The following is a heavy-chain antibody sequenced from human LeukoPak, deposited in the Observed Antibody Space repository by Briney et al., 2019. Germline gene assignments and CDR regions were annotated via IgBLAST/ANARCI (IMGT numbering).Heavy chain of an antibody. Sequence: PGGSLRLSCAASGFTFSSYSMNWVRQAPGKGLEWVSSISSSSSYIYYADSMKGRFTISRDNAKNSLYLQMNSLRAEDTAVYYCARSGSGWYGDYWGQGTLVTVSS. CDR1: GFTFSSYS. V-gene: IGHV3-21*01. J-gene: IGHJ4*02. CDR2: ISSSSSYI. D-gene: IGHD6-19*01. CDR3: ARSGSGWYGDY.